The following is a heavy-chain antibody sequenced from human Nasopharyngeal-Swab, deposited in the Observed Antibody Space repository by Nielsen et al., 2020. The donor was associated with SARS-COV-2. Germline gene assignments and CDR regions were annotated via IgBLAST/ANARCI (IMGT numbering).Heavy chain of an antibody. D-gene: IGHD6-19*01. Sequence: ASVKVSCKASGYTFTSYGTSWVRQAPGQGLEWMGWISAYNGNTNYAQKLQGRVTMTTDTSTSTAYMELRSLRSDDTAVYYCARDIVKAVAGDAFDIWGQGTMVTVSS. J-gene: IGHJ3*02. CDR2: ISAYNGNT. V-gene: IGHV1-18*01. CDR1: GYTFTSYG. CDR3: ARDIVKAVAGDAFDI.